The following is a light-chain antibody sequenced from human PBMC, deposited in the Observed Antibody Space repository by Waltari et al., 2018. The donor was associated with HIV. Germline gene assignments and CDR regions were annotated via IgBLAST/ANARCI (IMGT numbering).Light chain of an antibody. J-gene: IGLJ1*01. CDR1: RSNIGAGYD. Sequence: QSVLTQPPSVSGAPGQRVTISCTGSRSNIGAGYDVHWFQQPPGTAPKLLIYGNTNRPAGVPDRFSGSKSGTSASLAITGLQAEDEADYYCQSYDSGLTANVFGTGTKVTVL. V-gene: IGLV1-40*01. CDR2: GNT. CDR3: QSYDSGLTANV.